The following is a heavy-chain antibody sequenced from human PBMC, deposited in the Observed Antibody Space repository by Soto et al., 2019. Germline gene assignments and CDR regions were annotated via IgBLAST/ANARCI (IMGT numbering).Heavy chain of an antibody. CDR3: AKDLTIFGVAFYGMDV. CDR2: ISGSGGST. Sequence: GGSLRLSCAASGFTFSSYAMSWVRQAPGKGLEWVSAISGSGGSTYYADSVKGRFTISRDNSKNTLYLQMNSLRAEDTAVYYCAKDLTIFGVAFYGMDVWGQGTTVTVSS. J-gene: IGHJ6*02. V-gene: IGHV3-23*01. D-gene: IGHD3-3*01. CDR1: GFTFSSYA.